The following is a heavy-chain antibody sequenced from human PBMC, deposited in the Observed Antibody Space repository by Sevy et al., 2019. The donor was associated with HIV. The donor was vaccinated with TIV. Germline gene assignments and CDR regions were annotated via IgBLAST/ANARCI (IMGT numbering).Heavy chain of an antibody. V-gene: IGHV3-30*18. CDR2: ISYDGSNK. J-gene: IGHJ4*02. D-gene: IGHD6-13*01. Sequence: GGSLRLACAASGFTFSSYGMHWVRRAPGKGLEWVAVISYDGSNKDYADSVKGRFTISRDNSKNTLYLQMNSLRAEDTAVYYCAKALVAAAGGGYFDYWGQGTLVTVSS. CDR3: AKALVAAAGGGYFDY. CDR1: GFTFSSYG.